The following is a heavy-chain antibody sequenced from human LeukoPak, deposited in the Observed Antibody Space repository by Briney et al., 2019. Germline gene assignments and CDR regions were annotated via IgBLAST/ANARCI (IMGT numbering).Heavy chain of an antibody. CDR3: ARLHDYGDYYADY. CDR2: IYYSGNT. D-gene: IGHD4-17*01. J-gene: IGHJ4*02. CDR1: GGSIRSGPYY. V-gene: IGHV4-39*01. Sequence: SETLSLTRNVSGGSIRSGPYYWGWIRQPPGKRLEWIGSIYYSGNTQYSPSLRSRVTISVDTSKNEFSRKLRSVTAADTAVYYCARLHDYGDYYADYWGQGTLVTVSS.